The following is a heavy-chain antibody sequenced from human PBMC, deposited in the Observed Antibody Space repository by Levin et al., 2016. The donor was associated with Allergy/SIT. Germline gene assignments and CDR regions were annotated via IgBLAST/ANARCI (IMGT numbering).Heavy chain of an antibody. V-gene: IGHV4-34*01. CDR2: INHSGST. J-gene: IGHJ5*02. CDR3: ARGPYYYDSSGYYGWFDP. Sequence: SETLSLTCAVYGGSFSGYYWSWIRQPPGKGLEWIGEINHSGSTNYNPSLKSRVTISVDTSKNQFSLKLSSVTAADTAVYYCARGPYYYDSSGYYGWFDPWGQGTLVTVSS. D-gene: IGHD3-22*01. CDR1: GGSFSGYY.